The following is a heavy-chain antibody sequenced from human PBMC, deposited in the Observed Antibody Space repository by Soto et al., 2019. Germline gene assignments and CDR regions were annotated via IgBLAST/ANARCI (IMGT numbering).Heavy chain of an antibody. J-gene: IGHJ4*02. CDR3: TRGRNSGDGYNGGGY. CDR1: GYTFTSFD. D-gene: IGHD1-1*01. CDR2: MNPNSGHT. V-gene: IGHV1-8*01. Sequence: ASVKVSCKASGYTFTSFDINWVRQATGQGLEWMGWMNPNSGHTGYAQKFQGRVTMTRGTPISTAYMELSSLRYEDTAVYYCTRGRNSGDGYNGGGYWGQGTLVTVSS.